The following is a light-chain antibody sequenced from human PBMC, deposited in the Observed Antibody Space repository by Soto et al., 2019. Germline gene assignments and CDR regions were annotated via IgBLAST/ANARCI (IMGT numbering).Light chain of an antibody. J-gene: IGKJ1*01. V-gene: IGKV3-20*01. CDR1: QSVGSVY. Sequence: DIVLTQSPGTLSLSPGERATLSCRASQSVGSVYLAWYQQKPGQAPRPLIHGASSRGTGIPDRFSGSGSGTDFTLTISRLEPEDCAVYYCQQDGSSPRTFGQGTKVEIK. CDR3: QQDGSSPRT. CDR2: GAS.